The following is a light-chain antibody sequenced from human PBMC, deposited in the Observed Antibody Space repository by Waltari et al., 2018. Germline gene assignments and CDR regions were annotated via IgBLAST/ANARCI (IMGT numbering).Light chain of an antibody. CDR1: QSILSTSNNKSY. V-gene: IGKV4-1*01. CDR2: WAS. Sequence: DIVMTQSPDSLAVSLGERATINCKSSQSILSTSNNKSYLAWYQQKPGQPTKLLIYWASARESGVPVRFSGSGSGTDFTLTISSLQAEDVAVYYCHQYYSTPRAFGQGTKVEIK. CDR3: HQYYSTPRA. J-gene: IGKJ1*01.